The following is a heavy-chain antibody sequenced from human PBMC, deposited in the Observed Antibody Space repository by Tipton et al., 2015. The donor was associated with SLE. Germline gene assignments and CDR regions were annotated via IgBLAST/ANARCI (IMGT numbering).Heavy chain of an antibody. D-gene: IGHD5-18*01. CDR1: GFTFSSYA. Sequence: RSLRLSCAGSGFTFSSYAMHWVHQAPGKGLEWVAVISYDGSNKYYADSVKGRFTISRDNSKNTLYLQMNSLRAEDTAVYYCARADVDTAMAPNYWGQGTLVTVSS. CDR3: ARADVDTAMAPNY. V-gene: IGHV3-30-3*01. CDR2: ISYDGSNK. J-gene: IGHJ4*02.